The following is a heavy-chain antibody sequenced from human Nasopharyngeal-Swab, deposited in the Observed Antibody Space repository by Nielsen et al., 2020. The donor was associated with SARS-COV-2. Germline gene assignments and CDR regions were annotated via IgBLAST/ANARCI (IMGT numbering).Heavy chain of an antibody. CDR3: ARVGGDYYYYYYMDV. J-gene: IGHJ6*03. CDR2: IYHSGST. V-gene: IGHV4-30-2*01. Sequence: WIRQPPGKDMEWIGYIYHSGSTYYNPSLKSRVTISVDRSKNQFSLKLSSVTAADTAVYYCARVGGDYYYYYYMDVWGKGTTVTVSS. D-gene: IGHD1-26*01.